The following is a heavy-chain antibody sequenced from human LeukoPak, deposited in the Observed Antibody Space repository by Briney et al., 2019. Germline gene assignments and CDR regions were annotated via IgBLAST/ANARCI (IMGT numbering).Heavy chain of an antibody. CDR1: GFTFSNYA. Sequence: KPGGSLRLSCAASGFTFSNYAMHWVRQAPGKGLEWVAGISYDGSNKYYADAVTGRFTISRDNSKNTLYLQLDSLRAEDTAVYYCAKAKSLVGTAPTRWFDPWGQGTLVTVSS. CDR3: AKAKSLVGTAPTRWFDP. CDR2: ISYDGSNK. J-gene: IGHJ5*02. D-gene: IGHD1-26*01. V-gene: IGHV3-30-3*01.